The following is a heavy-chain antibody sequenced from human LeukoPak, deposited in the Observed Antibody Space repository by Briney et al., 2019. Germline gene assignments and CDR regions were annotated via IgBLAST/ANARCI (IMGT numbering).Heavy chain of an antibody. CDR3: ARELYSSGWYYFDY. D-gene: IGHD6-19*01. CDR1: GGTFSSYA. Sequence: SVKVSCKASGGTFSSYAISWVRQAPGQGLEWMGRIIPILGIANYAQKFRGRVTITADKSTSTAYMELSSLRSEDTAVYYCARELYSSGWYYFDYWGQGTLVTVSS. V-gene: IGHV1-69*04. J-gene: IGHJ4*02. CDR2: IIPILGIA.